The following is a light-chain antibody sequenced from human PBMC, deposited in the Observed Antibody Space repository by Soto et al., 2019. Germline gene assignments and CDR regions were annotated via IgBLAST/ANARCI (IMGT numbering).Light chain of an antibody. CDR3: QQSENLPLT. Sequence: DIQMTQSPSSLSASVGDRVTITCLASQTISSWLAWYQQKPGKVPKLLIYDASNLETGVPSRFSGSGSGTDFTFTISSLEPEDIATYFCQQSENLPLTFAGGTKVDI. V-gene: IGKV1-33*01. CDR2: DAS. CDR1: QTISSW. J-gene: IGKJ4*01.